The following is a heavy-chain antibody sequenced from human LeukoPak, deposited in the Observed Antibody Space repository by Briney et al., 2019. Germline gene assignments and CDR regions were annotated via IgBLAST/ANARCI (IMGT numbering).Heavy chain of an antibody. J-gene: IGHJ4*02. CDR2: IYYSGST. CDR3: ARHFGSESYYGY. D-gene: IGHD3-10*01. Sequence: KTSETLSLTCTVSGGSISSHYWSWIRQPPGKGLEGIGYIYYSGSTNYGPSLKSRVTISVDTSKNQFSLKLSSVTAADTAVYYCARHFGSESYYGYWGQGTLVTVSS. CDR1: GGSISSHY. V-gene: IGHV4-59*08.